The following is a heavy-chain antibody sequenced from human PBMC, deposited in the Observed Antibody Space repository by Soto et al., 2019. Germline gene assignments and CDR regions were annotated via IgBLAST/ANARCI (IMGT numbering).Heavy chain of an antibody. CDR3: ARGIAVAGKGCWFDP. Sequence: SETLSLTCAVYGGSFSGYYWSWIRQPPGKGLEWIGEINHSGSTNYNPSLKSRVTISVDTSKNQFSLRLSSVTAADTAVYYCARGIAVAGKGCWFDPWGQGTLVTVSS. V-gene: IGHV4-34*01. D-gene: IGHD6-19*01. J-gene: IGHJ5*02. CDR1: GGSFSGYY. CDR2: INHSGST.